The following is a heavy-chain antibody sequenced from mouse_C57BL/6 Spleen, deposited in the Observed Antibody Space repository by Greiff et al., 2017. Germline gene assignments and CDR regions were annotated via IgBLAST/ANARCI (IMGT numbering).Heavy chain of an antibody. V-gene: IGHV5-4*01. J-gene: IGHJ3*01. CDR1: GFTFSSYA. D-gene: IGHD3-1*01. CDR2: ISDGGSYT. CDR3: ARDSSGFAY. Sequence: EVKLVESGGGLVKPGGSLTLSCAASGFTFSSYAMSWVRQTPEKRLEWVATISDGGSYTYYPDNVKGRFTISRDNAKNNLYLQRSHLKSEDTAMYYCARDSSGFAYWGQGTLVTVSA.